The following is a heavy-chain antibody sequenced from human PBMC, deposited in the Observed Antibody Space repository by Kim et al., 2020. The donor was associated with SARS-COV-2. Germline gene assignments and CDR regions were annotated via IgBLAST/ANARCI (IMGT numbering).Heavy chain of an antibody. V-gene: IGHV1-3*01. D-gene: IGHD6-13*01. CDR3: AREAMEQQLSNNWFDP. Sequence: ASVKVSCKASGYTFTSYAMHWVRQAPGQRLEWMGWINAGNGNTKYSQKFQGRVTITRDTSASTAYMELSSLRSEDTAVYYCAREAMEQQLSNNWFDPWGQGTLVTVSS. CDR2: INAGNGNT. J-gene: IGHJ5*02. CDR1: GYTFTSYA.